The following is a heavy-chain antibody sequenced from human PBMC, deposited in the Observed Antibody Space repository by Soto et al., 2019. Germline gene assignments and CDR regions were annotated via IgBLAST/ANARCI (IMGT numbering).Heavy chain of an antibody. CDR1: GYTFTSYA. D-gene: IGHD6-13*01. J-gene: IGHJ5*02. CDR2: INAGNGNT. CDR3: ARDDSSSWYWFDP. V-gene: IGHV1-3*01. Sequence: ASVKVSCKASGYTFTSYAMHWVRQAPGQRPEWMGWINAGNGNTKYSQKFQGRVTITRDTSASTAYMELSSLRSEDTAVYYCARDDSSSWYWFDPWGQGTLVTVSS.